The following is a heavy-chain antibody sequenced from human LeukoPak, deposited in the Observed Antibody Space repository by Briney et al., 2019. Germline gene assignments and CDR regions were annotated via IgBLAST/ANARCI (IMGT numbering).Heavy chain of an antibody. CDR1: GGSISSSSYY. V-gene: IGHV4-39*01. CDR2: IHYSGST. D-gene: IGHD2-2*01. J-gene: IGHJ5*02. CDR3: ARHPHFYCSSTSCYPFGKYNWFDP. Sequence: SETLSLTCTVSGGSISSSSYYWGWIRQPPGKGLEWFGSIHYSGSTYYNPSLKSRVTISVDTSKNQFSLKLSSVTAADTAVYYCARHPHFYCSSTSCYPFGKYNWFDPWGQGTLVTVSS.